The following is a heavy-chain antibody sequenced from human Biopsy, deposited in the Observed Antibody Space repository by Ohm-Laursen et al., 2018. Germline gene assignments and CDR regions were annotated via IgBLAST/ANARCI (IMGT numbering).Heavy chain of an antibody. Sequence: SETLSLTCPVSGDSISSYYWSWIRQPPGKGLEWIGYVYYTGSTDYNPSLQSRVTILVDTSKNHFSLRLRSVTPADTAIYYCARDPLNGHKHFDYWGQGSLVTVSS. CDR2: VYYTGST. J-gene: IGHJ4*02. D-gene: IGHD2-8*01. V-gene: IGHV4-59*01. CDR3: ARDPLNGHKHFDY. CDR1: GDSISSYY.